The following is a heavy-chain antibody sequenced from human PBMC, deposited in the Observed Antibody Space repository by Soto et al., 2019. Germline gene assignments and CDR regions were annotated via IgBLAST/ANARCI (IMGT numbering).Heavy chain of an antibody. CDR1: GFTFRFYR. J-gene: IGHJ4*02. CDR2: ISSTSSTI. V-gene: IGHV3-48*01. CDR3: ARVPIAADEHFDY. Sequence: GGALRLSFAASGFTFRFYRMNWVRQAPGKGLEWVSYISSTSSTIYYADSAKGRFTISRDNAKTSLYLQMNSLRAEDTAVYYCARVPIAADEHFDYWGQGTLVTVSS. D-gene: IGHD6-13*01.